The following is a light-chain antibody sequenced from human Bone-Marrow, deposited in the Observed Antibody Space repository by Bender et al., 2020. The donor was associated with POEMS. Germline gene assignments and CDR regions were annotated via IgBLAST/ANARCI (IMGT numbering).Light chain of an antibody. V-gene: IGLV1-44*01. J-gene: IGLJ3*02. CDR3: AFWDESLDSGV. Sequence: QSVLTQPPSASGTPGQRVTISCSGGSSNIGAHAVTWYQHLPGTKNKLLIYSSHRRPSEVPDRFSGTRSGTSAFLAISGLQSENEADYYGAFWDESLDSGVFGGETNMTI. CDR2: SSH. CDR1: SSNIGAHA.